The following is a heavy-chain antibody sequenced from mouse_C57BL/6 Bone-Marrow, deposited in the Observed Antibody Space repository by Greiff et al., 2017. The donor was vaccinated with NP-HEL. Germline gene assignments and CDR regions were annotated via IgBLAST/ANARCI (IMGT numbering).Heavy chain of an antibody. Sequence: QVQLQQSGAELVRPGTSVKVSCKASGYAFTNYLIEWVKQRPGQGLEWIGVINPGSGGTNYNEKFKGKATMTADKSSSTAYMQLSSLTSEDSAVYCCARSRWFHRYFDVWGTGTTVTVSS. CDR2: INPGSGGT. V-gene: IGHV1-54*01. CDR3: ARSRWFHRYFDV. CDR1: GYAFTNYL. D-gene: IGHD2-3*01. J-gene: IGHJ1*03.